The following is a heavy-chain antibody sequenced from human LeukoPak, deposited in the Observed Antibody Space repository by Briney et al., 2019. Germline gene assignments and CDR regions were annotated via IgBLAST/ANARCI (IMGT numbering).Heavy chain of an antibody. Sequence: ASVKASCKASGYTFTSYDINWVRQATGQGLEWMGWMNPNSGNTGYAQKFQGRVTITRNTSISTAYMELSSLRSEDTAVYYCARGGYQLLYPYYYYYMDVWGKGTTVTVSS. V-gene: IGHV1-8*03. CDR1: GYTFTSYD. CDR3: ARGGYQLLYPYYYYYMDV. J-gene: IGHJ6*03. CDR2: MNPNSGNT. D-gene: IGHD2-2*02.